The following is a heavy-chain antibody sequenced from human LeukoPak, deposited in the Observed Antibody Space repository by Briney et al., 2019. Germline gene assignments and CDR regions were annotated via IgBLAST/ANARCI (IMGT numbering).Heavy chain of an antibody. J-gene: IGHJ5*02. D-gene: IGHD6-6*01. V-gene: IGHV3-30-3*01. CDR2: ISYDGSNK. CDR3: ARGIAAHTPWFDP. Sequence: GRSLRLSCAASGFTFSSYAIHWVRQAPGKGLEWVAVISYDGSNKYYADSVKGRFTISRDNSKNTLYLQMNSLRAEDTAVYYCARGIAAHTPWFDPWGQGTLVTVSS. CDR1: GFTFSSYA.